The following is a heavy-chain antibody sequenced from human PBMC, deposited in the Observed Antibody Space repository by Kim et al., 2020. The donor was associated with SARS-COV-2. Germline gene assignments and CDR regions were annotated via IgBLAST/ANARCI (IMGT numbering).Heavy chain of an antibody. CDR1: GFTFSGYW. Sequence: GGSLRLSCAASGFTFSGYWMTWYRQAPGRGLEWVANMNQDGSGKYYVDSVKGRFTISRDNAKNSLYLQMNSLRAENTDVYYCAGDDREATSDCWGQGTLVIVSS. J-gene: IGHJ4*02. D-gene: IGHD5-12*01. CDR2: MNQDGSGK. CDR3: AGDDREATSDC. V-gene: IGHV3-7*01.